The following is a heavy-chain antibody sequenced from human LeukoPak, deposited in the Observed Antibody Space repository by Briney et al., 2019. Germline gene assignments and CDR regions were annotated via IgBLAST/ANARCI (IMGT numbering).Heavy chain of an antibody. J-gene: IGHJ6*02. CDR2: FNPENGNT. V-gene: IGHV1-18*01. D-gene: IGHD2-2*01. CDR3: ARFGGYCSSTSCLYYYGMDV. Sequence: GASVKVSCKAYGYSFVGYGITWVRQPPGQGLEWMGWFNPENGNTNYAQKVQGRVTMTADTSTSTSYMELRSLRSDDTAVYCCARFGGYCSSTSCLYYYGMDVWGQGTTVTVSS. CDR1: GYSFVGYG.